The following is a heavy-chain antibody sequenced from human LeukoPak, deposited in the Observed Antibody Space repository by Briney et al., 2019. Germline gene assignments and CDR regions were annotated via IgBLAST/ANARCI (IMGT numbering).Heavy chain of an antibody. V-gene: IGHV4-39*01. CDR3: ARHRTLYYYYYMDV. Sequence: SETLSLTCTVSGGSISSSSYYWGWIRQPPGKGLKWIGSIYYSGSTYYNPSLKNRVTISVDTPKNQFSLKLSSVTAADTAVYYCARHRTLYYYYYMDVWGKGTTVTISS. CDR1: GGSISSSSYY. J-gene: IGHJ6*03. CDR2: IYYSGST. D-gene: IGHD1-14*01.